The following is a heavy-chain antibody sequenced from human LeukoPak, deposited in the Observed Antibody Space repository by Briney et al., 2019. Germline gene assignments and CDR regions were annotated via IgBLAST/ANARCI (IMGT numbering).Heavy chain of an antibody. CDR3: AKDRYPGIAVAVGDY. CDR1: GFTFSSYA. Sequence: PGGSLRPSCAASGFTFSSYAMSWVRQAPGKGLEWVSAISGSGGSTYYADSVKGRFTISRDNSKNTLYLQMNSLRAEDTAVYYCAKDRYPGIAVAVGDYWGQGTLVTVSS. CDR2: ISGSGGST. J-gene: IGHJ4*02. V-gene: IGHV3-23*01. D-gene: IGHD6-19*01.